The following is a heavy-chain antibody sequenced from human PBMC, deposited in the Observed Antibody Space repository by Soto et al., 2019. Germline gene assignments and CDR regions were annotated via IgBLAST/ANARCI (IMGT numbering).Heavy chain of an antibody. Sequence: VQLVESGGGVVQPGRSLSLSCAVSGFTVSTYGMHWVRQAPGKGLEWVAVISRDGGTKYYADSVKGRFTISRDNSRNTLFLEMNSLRGDDMAVYYCTGEVASGYWGQGTLVTVSS. CDR1: GFTVSTYG. V-gene: IGHV3-30*03. CDR3: TGEVASGY. CDR2: ISRDGGTK. J-gene: IGHJ4*02. D-gene: IGHD2-8*02.